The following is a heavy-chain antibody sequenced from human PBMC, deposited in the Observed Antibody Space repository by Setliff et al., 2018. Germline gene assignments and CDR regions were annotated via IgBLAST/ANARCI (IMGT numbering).Heavy chain of an antibody. CDR3: ARDGSYYDRGGNRTWFFDL. J-gene: IGHJ2*01. D-gene: IGHD3-22*01. V-gene: IGHV4-31*03. CDR1: GGSINSGDYF. Sequence: TLSLTCTVSGGSINSGDYFWSWFRQLPGKGLECIGYIYYTGSTHYNPSLKSRLTMSVDTSKNQFSLNLKSVTAADTAVYFCARDGSYYDRGGNRTWFFDLWGRGTLVTVSS. CDR2: IYYTGST.